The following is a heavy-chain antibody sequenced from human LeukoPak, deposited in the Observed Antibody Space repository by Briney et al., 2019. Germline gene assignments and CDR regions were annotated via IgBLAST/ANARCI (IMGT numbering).Heavy chain of an antibody. CDR2: ISSSGSTI. D-gene: IGHD5-12*01. V-gene: IGHV3-48*04. CDR3: ARAGGYVFDYFDY. J-gene: IGHJ4*02. Sequence: GGSLRLSCAASGFTFSSYAMSWVRQAPGKGLEWVSYISSSGSTIYYADSVKGRFTISRDNAKNSLYLQMNSLRAEDTAVYYCARAGGYVFDYFDYWGQGTLVTVSS. CDR1: GFTFSSYA.